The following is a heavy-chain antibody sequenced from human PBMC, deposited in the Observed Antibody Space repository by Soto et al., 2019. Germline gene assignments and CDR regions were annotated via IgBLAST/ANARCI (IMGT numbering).Heavy chain of an antibody. V-gene: IGHV3-23*01. CDR3: AKDSTYYDFWSAYSY. J-gene: IGHJ4*02. D-gene: IGHD3-3*01. CDR2: ISGSGGGT. Sequence: EVQLLESGGGLVQPGGSLRLSCAASGFTFSTFAMSWVRQAPGKGLEWVSAISGSGGGTYYADSVKGRFTISRDNSKNTLYLQINSLRAEDTAVYYCAKDSTYYDFWSAYSYWGQGTLVTVSS. CDR1: GFTFSTFA.